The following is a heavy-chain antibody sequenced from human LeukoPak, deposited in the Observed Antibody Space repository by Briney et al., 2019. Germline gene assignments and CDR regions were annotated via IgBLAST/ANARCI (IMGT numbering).Heavy chain of an antibody. J-gene: IGHJ4*02. V-gene: IGHV4-39*07. CDR1: GGSISSYY. Sequence: SETLSLTCTVSGGSISSYYWGWIRQPPGKGLEWIGSIYYSGSTYYNPSLKSRVTISVDTSKNQFSLKLSSVTAADTAVYYCARDAVDTASDYWGQGTLVTVSS. CDR3: ARDAVDTASDY. CDR2: IYYSGST. D-gene: IGHD5-18*01.